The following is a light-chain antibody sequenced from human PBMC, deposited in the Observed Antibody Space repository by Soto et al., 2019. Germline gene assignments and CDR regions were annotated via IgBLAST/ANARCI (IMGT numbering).Light chain of an antibody. CDR1: HGDIGDYNY. J-gene: IGLJ1*01. CDR3: CSYTRSGTLI. CDR2: DVS. Sequence: LTQPAPGPGAPWESITLPLLCPHGDIGDYNYVSWYQQHPGKVPKVIIYDVSNRPSGVSCRFSGTKSGNTASLTVSGLQAEDEADYYCCSYTRSGTLIFGTGTKVTVL. V-gene: IGLV2-14*01.